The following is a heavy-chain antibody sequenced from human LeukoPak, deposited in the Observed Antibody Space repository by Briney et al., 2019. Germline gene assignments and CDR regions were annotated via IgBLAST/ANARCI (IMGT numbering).Heavy chain of an antibody. CDR2: IKQDGGEK. Sequence: GGSLRLSCAASGFTFSSYWMSWVREAPGEGLEWGANIKQDGGEKYYVESVKGRFTISRDNAKNSLYLQMNSRRAEDTAVYYCARILDSAWGELGYWGQGTLVTVSS. J-gene: IGHJ4*02. D-gene: IGHD6-19*01. V-gene: IGHV3-7*01. CDR3: ARILDSAWGELGY. CDR1: GFTFSSYW.